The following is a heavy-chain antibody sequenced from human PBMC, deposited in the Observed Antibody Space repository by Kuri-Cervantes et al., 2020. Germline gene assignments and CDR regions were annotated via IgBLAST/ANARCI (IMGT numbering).Heavy chain of an antibody. Sequence: ASVKVSCKASGYTFTSYYMHWVRQAPGQGLEWMGIINPSGGSTSYAQKFQGRVTMTRDTSTSTVYMELRSLRSDDTAVYYCARDRRAAVFDYWGQGTLVTVSS. CDR1: GYTFTSYY. CDR2: INPSGGST. J-gene: IGHJ4*02. D-gene: IGHD6-13*01. CDR3: ARDRRAAVFDY. V-gene: IGHV1-46*01.